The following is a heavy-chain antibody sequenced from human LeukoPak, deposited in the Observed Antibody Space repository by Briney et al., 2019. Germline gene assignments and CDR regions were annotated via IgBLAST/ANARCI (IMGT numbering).Heavy chain of an antibody. J-gene: IGHJ4*02. V-gene: IGHV3-23*01. Sequence: GGSLRLSCAASGFTFSSYAMSWVRQAPGKGLEWVSAISGSGGSTYYADSVKGRFTISRDNSKNTLYLQINSLRAEDTAVYYCANCIDSSGWYLGDWGQGTLVTVSS. CDR3: ANCIDSSGWYLGD. CDR2: ISGSGGST. CDR1: GFTFSSYA. D-gene: IGHD6-19*01.